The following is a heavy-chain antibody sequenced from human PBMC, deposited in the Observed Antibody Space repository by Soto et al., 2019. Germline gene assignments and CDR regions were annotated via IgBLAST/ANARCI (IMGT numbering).Heavy chain of an antibody. Sequence: QVQLQESGPGLVKPSQTLSLTCSVSGGSISSGGYFWVWIRQHPGKGLEWIGYIYYSGSTYYNPSLKRRVTISVDTSKNQFSLRLSSVTAADTAVYYCARDSGSGRRTGSGYFDYWGQGNLVTVSS. CDR3: ARDSGSGRRTGSGYFDY. J-gene: IGHJ4*02. V-gene: IGHV4-31*03. D-gene: IGHD3-10*01. CDR1: GGSISSGGYF. CDR2: IYYSGST.